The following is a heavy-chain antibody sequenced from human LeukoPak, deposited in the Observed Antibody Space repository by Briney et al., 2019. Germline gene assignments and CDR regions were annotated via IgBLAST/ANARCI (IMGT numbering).Heavy chain of an antibody. CDR1: GGSFSGYY. CDR2: INHSGST. J-gene: IGHJ4*02. Sequence: SETLSLTCAVYGGSFSGYYWSWIRQPPGKGLEWIGEINHSGSTNYNPSLTSRVTISVDTSKNQFSLKLSSVTAADTAVYYCAREAGIYIRNFDYWGQGTLVTVSS. V-gene: IGHV4-34*01. CDR3: AREAGIYIRNFDY. D-gene: IGHD3-10*01.